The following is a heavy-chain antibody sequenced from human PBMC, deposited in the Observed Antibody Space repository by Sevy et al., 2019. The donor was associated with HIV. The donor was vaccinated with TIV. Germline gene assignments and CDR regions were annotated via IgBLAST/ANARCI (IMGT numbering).Heavy chain of an antibody. CDR2: IYTSGST. Sequence: SETLSLTCTVSGGSISSYYWSWIRQPAGKGLEWIGRIYTSGSTNYNPSLKSRVTMSLDTSKNQFSLKLSSVTAADTAVYYCARGLAYGDVRLAFDIWGQGTMVTVSS. CDR1: GGSISSYY. D-gene: IGHD4-17*01. V-gene: IGHV4-4*07. CDR3: ARGLAYGDVRLAFDI. J-gene: IGHJ3*02.